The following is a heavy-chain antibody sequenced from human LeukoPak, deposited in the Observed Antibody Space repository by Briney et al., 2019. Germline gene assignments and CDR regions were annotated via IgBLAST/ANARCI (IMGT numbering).Heavy chain of an antibody. J-gene: IGHJ4*02. CDR2: IYYSGST. Sequence: SETLSLTCTVSGGSISSSSYYWGWIRQPPGKGLEWIGSIYYSGSTYYNPSLKSRVTISVDTSKNQFSLKLSSVTAADTAVYYCARARVGLWFGESPLDYWGQGTLVTVSS. V-gene: IGHV4-39*07. CDR1: GGSISSSSYY. CDR3: ARARVGLWFGESPLDY. D-gene: IGHD3-10*01.